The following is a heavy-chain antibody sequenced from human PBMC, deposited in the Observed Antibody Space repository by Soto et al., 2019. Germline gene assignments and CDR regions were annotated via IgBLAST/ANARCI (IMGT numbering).Heavy chain of an antibody. V-gene: IGHV3-9*01. Sequence: PGGSLRLSCAASGFTFDDYAMHWVRQAPGKGLEWVSGISWNSGSIGDADSVKGRFTISRDNAKNSLYLQMNSLRAEDTALYYCAKGGPLVGGGPRAFDPWGQGTLVTVSS. CDR3: AKGGPLVGGGPRAFDP. CDR2: ISWNSGSI. D-gene: IGHD1-26*01. J-gene: IGHJ5*02. CDR1: GFTFDDYA.